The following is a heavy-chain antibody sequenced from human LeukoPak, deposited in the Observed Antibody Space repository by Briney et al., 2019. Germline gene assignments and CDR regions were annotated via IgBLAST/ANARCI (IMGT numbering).Heavy chain of an antibody. J-gene: IGHJ5*02. CDR1: GFTFDDYA. CDR3: ATDTVNLDWFDP. V-gene: IGHV3-9*01. CDR2: ISWNSGSI. Sequence: PGRSLRLSCAASGFTFDDYAMHWVRQAPGKGLEWVSGISWNSGSIGYADSVKGRFTISRDNSKNTLYLQMNSLRAEDTAVYYCATDTVNLDWFDPWGQGTLVTVSS. D-gene: IGHD1-20*01.